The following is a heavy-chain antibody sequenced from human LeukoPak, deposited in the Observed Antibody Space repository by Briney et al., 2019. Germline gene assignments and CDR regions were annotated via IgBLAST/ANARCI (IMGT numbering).Heavy chain of an antibody. CDR2: ITSSGYDT. CDR3: AKDSRETLAGTEDY. J-gene: IGHJ4*02. Sequence: GGSLRLSCAASGFTFSTYAMSWVRQAPGKGLELVSSITSSGYDTYYRDSVKGRFTISRDNSENTLYLQMNSLRPEDTAMYYCAKDSRETLAGTEDYWGRGTLVTVSP. D-gene: IGHD6-19*01. CDR1: GFTFSTYA. V-gene: IGHV3-23*01.